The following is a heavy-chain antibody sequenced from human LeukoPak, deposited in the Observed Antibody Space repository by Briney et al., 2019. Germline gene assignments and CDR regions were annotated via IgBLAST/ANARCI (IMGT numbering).Heavy chain of an antibody. CDR3: ARDPYYYDSSGYYQSLGVFDY. CDR1: GFTFSSYA. CDR2: ISYDGSNK. Sequence: GGSLRLSCAASGFTFSSYAMHWVRQAPSKGLEWVAVISYDGSNKYYADSVKGRFTISRDNSKNTLYLQMNSLRAEDTAVYYCARDPYYYDSSGYYQSLGVFDYWGQGTLVTVSS. D-gene: IGHD3-22*01. J-gene: IGHJ4*02. V-gene: IGHV3-30-3*01.